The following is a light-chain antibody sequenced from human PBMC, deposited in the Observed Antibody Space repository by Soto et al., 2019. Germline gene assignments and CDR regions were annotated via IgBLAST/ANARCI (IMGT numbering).Light chain of an antibody. CDR3: QQRSNWPSLT. J-gene: IGKJ4*01. V-gene: IGKV3-11*01. CDR1: QSVSSY. Sequence: EIVLTQSPATLSLSPGERATLSCRASQSVSSYLLWYQQKPGQTPRLLVYDASSRPTDIPARFSGSGSGTDFTLTISSLEPEDFAVYYCQQRSNWPSLTFGGGTKVDIK. CDR2: DAS.